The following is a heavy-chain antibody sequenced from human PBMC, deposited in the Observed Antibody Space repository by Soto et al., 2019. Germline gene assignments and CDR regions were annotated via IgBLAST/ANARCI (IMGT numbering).Heavy chain of an antibody. J-gene: IGHJ5*02. Sequence: GGSLRLSCVASGFTFSIYAITWARQAPGKGLEWVSASSGSGGSTYYADSVKGRFTISRDNSKNTLYLQMNSLRAEDTAVYYRAKGKTTLSLGWFDPWGQGTLVTVSS. CDR3: AKGKTTLSLGWFDP. D-gene: IGHD2-15*01. CDR2: SSGSGGST. V-gene: IGHV3-23*01. CDR1: GFTFSIYA.